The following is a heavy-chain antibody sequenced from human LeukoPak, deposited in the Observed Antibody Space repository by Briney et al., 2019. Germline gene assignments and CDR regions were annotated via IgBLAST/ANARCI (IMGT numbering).Heavy chain of an antibody. J-gene: IGHJ3*02. V-gene: IGHV1-8*01. CDR3: ATRSGWSDGNAFDI. Sequence: ASVKVSCKASGYTFTIYDINWVRQATGQGLEWMGWMNPNSGNTGYAQKFQGRVTMTRNTSISTAYMELSSLRSEDTAVYYCATRSGWSDGNAFDIWGQGTMDTVSS. CDR2: MNPNSGNT. CDR1: GYTFTIYD. D-gene: IGHD6-19*01.